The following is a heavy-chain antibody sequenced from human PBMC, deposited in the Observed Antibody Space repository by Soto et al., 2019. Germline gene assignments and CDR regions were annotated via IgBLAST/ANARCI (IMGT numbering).Heavy chain of an antibody. V-gene: IGHV3-73*01. CDR3: TRLDISGWSWVFDY. Sequence: GGSLRLSCAASGFTFSDSDIHWVRQASGRGLEWVGRITSRTNNHATAYGASAKGRFTISRDDSQNMAYLQMSSLKTDDTAVYYCTRLDISGWSWVFDYWGQGTLVTVSS. D-gene: IGHD6-19*01. J-gene: IGHJ4*02. CDR1: GFTFSDSD. CDR2: ITSRTNNHAT.